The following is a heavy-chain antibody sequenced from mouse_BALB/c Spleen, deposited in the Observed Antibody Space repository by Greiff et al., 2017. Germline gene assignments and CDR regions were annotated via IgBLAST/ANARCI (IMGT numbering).Heavy chain of an antibody. CDR2: IYPGNSDT. Sequence: ESGTVLARPGASVKMSCKASGYTFTSYWMHWVKQRPGQGLEWIGAIYPGNSDTSYNQKFKGKAKLTAVTSTSTAYMELSSLTNEDSAVYYCTRGIYDGNYVGAMDDWGQGTSVTVSS. D-gene: IGHD2-1*01. J-gene: IGHJ4*01. V-gene: IGHV1-5*01. CDR1: GYTFTSYW. CDR3: TRGIYDGNYVGAMDD.